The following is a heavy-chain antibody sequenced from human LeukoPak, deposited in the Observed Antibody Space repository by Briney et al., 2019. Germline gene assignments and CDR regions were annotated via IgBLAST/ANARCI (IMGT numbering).Heavy chain of an antibody. CDR2: ISWNSGSI. CDR3: AKAPTPVVAATLFHH. J-gene: IGHJ1*01. CDR1: GFTFDDYA. D-gene: IGHD2-15*01. V-gene: IGHV3-9*01. Sequence: SLRLSCAASGFTFDDYAMHWVRQAPGKGLEWVSGISWNSGSIGYADSVKGRFTISRDNSKNTLYMQMNSLRAEDTAVYYCAKAPTPVVAATLFHHWGQGTLVTVS.